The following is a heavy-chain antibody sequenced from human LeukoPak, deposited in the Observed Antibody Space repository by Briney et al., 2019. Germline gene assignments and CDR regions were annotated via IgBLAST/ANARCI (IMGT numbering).Heavy chain of an antibody. CDR1: GGSISSSSYY. CDR3: ASFLGYCSGGSCYSEPYYYYYYMDV. CDR2: IYYSGST. D-gene: IGHD2-15*01. V-gene: IGHV4-39*07. J-gene: IGHJ6*03. Sequence: SETLSLTCTVSGGSISSSSYYWGWIRQPPGKGLEWIGSIYYSGSTYYNPSLKSRVTISVDTSKNQFSLKLSSVTAADTAVYYCASFLGYCSGGSCYSEPYYYYYYMDVWGKGTTVTISS.